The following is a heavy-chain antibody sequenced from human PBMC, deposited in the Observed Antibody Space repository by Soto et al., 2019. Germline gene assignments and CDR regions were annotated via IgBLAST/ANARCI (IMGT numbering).Heavy chain of an antibody. CDR1: GYTFTSYG. CDR2: ISAYNGNT. CDR3: GREVAIYGMDV. V-gene: IGHV1-18*04. D-gene: IGHD2-15*01. J-gene: IGHJ6*02. Sequence: SVKVSCKASGYTFTSYGISGVRQAPGQGLEWMGWISAYNGNTNYAQKLQGRVTMTTGTSTSTAYMELRSLRSDDTAVYYCGREVAIYGMDVWGQGNRVTVSS.